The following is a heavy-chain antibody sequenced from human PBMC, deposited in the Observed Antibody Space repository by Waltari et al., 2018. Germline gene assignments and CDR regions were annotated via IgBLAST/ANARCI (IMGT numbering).Heavy chain of an antibody. CDR2: ISGSGGST. D-gene: IGHD1-26*01. J-gene: IGHJ4*02. CDR3: AKGWELSSLDY. V-gene: IGHV3-23*01. CDR1: GFTFSSYS. Sequence: EVQLLESGGGLVQPGGSLRLSCAASGFTFSSYSMSGVRQAPGKGLEWVSGISGSGGSTYYADSVKGRFTISRDNSKNTLYLQMNSLRAEDTAVYYCAKGWELSSLDYWGQGTLVTVSS.